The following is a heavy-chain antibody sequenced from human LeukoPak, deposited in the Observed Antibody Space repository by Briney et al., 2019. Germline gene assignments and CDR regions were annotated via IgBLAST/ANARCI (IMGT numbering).Heavy chain of an antibody. CDR2: IKQDGSEK. J-gene: IGHJ6*02. CDR1: GFTFSSYW. CDR3: AREGSSSWYSYYYYGMDV. Sequence: GGSLRLSCAASGFTFSSYWMSWVRQAPGKGLEWVANIKQDGSEKYYVDSVKGRFTISRDNAKNSLYLQMNSLRAEDTAVYYRAREGSSSWYSYYYYGMDVWGQGTTVTVSS. V-gene: IGHV3-7*01. D-gene: IGHD6-13*01.